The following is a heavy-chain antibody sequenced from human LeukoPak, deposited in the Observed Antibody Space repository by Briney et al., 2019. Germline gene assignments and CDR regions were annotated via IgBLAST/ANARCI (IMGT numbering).Heavy chain of an antibody. V-gene: IGHV1-2*02. CDR1: GYTFTGYY. J-gene: IGHJ6*03. CDR3: ARSPDSNYYYYMDV. CDR2: IIPNSGGT. Sequence: ASVKVSCKASGYTFTGYYIHWVRQAPGQGLEWMGWIIPNSGGTNYAQKFQGRVTMTRDTSISTAYMELSRLRSDDTAVYYCARSPDSNYYYYMDVWGKGTTVTVSS. D-gene: IGHD1-26*01.